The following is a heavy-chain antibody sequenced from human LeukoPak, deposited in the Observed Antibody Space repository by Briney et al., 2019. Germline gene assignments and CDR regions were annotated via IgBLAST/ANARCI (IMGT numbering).Heavy chain of an antibody. CDR3: ARERTLTSCYDY. CDR2: INPNTGGT. D-gene: IGHD2-15*01. Sequence: ASVKVSCKASGYTFTDYYMHWVRQAPGQGLEWMGWINPNTGGTNYAQKFQGRVTMTRDTSIRTAYMELSSLRSDDTAVYYCARERTLTSCYDYWGQGTLVTVSS. CDR1: GYTFTDYY. J-gene: IGHJ4*02. V-gene: IGHV1-2*02.